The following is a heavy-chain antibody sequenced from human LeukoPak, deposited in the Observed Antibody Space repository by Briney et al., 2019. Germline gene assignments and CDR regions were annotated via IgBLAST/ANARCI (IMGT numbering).Heavy chain of an antibody. D-gene: IGHD2-15*01. J-gene: IGHJ4*02. CDR2: TNTGNGNT. Sequence: EASVKVSCTASGYTFTTYAMHWVRQAPGQRLEWMGWTNTGNGNTKSSQKFEGRVTITRDTSASTAYMELSSLRSEDTAVYYCARVGYCSGDSCGDFDYWGQGTLVTVSS. CDR3: ARVGYCSGDSCGDFDY. CDR1: GYTFTTYA. V-gene: IGHV1-3*04.